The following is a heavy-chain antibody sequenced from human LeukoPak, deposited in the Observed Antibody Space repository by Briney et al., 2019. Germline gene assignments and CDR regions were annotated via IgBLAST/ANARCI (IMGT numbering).Heavy chain of an antibody. CDR1: GYAFTSYY. CDR3: ARALMVRGFDY. J-gene: IGHJ4*02. V-gene: IGHV1-46*01. D-gene: IGHD3-10*01. CDR2: INPSGGST. Sequence: ASVKVSCKASGYAFTSYYMHWVRQAPGQGLEWMGIINPSGGSTSYAQKFQGRVTMTRDMSTSTVYMDMSSLRSEDTAVYYCARALMVRGFDYWGQGTLVTVSS.